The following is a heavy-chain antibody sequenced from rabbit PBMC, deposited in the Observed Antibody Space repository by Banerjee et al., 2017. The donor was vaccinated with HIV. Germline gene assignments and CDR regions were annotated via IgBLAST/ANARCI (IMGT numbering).Heavy chain of an antibody. CDR1: GFSFSSNYW. CDR2: IDGGSSGST. CDR3: ARDLAGVIGWNFNL. V-gene: IGHV1S40*01. D-gene: IGHD4-1*01. J-gene: IGHJ4*01. Sequence: QSLEESGGGLVTPGGSLTLTCTASGFSFSSNYWICWVRQAPGKGLEWIACIDGGSSGSTYYASWPKGRFTISKTSWTTVTLQMTSLTAADTATYFCARDLAGVIGWNFNLWGPGTLVTVS.